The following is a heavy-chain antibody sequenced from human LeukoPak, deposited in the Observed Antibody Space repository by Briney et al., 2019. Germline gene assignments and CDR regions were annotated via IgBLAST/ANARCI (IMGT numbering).Heavy chain of an antibody. CDR1: GFTFTNYA. J-gene: IGHJ4*02. CDR3: AREGGIVGATPVY. D-gene: IGHD1-26*01. Sequence: GGSLRLSCAASGFTFTNYAMNWVRQAPGKGLEWVSYISSSSSTIYYADSVKGRFTISRDNAKNSLYLQMNSLRAEDTAVYYCAREGGIVGATPVYWGQGTLVTVSS. V-gene: IGHV3-48*01. CDR2: ISSSSSTI.